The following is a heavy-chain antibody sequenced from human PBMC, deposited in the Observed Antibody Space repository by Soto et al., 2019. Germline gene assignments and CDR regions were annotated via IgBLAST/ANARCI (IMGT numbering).Heavy chain of an antibody. CDR1: GYTFTGYN. Sequence: QVQLVESGAEVKKPGASVKVSCKASGYTFTGYNMHWVRQAPGQGLEWMGWINPNSGGTNYAQKFQGRVTMTRDTTINTAYMELSRLRSDDTAVYYCARDYASGYYLEFYWCQGTLLTVSS. D-gene: IGHD3-22*01. J-gene: IGHJ4*02. CDR2: INPNSGGT. CDR3: ARDYASGYYLEFY. V-gene: IGHV1-2*02.